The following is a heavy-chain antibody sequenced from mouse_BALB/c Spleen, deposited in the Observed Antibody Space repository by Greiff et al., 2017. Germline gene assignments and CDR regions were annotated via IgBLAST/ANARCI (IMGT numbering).Heavy chain of an antibody. CDR3: ARWVYDGNYTVYAMDY. V-gene: IGHV1-12*01. Sequence: QVQLQQPGAELVKPGASVKMSCKASGYTFTSYNMHWVKQTPGQGLEWIGAIYPGNGDTSYNQKFKGKATLTADKSSSTAYMQLSSLTSEDSAVYYCARWVYDGNYTVYAMDYWGQGTSVTVSS. J-gene: IGHJ4*01. CDR2: IYPGNGDT. D-gene: IGHD2-3*01. CDR1: GYTFTSYN.